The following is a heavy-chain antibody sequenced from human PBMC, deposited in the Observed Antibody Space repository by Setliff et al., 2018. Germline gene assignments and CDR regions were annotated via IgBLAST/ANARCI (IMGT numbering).Heavy chain of an antibody. CDR2: IYYTGIT. CDR1: DGSISSYSYY. J-gene: IGHJ4*02. CDR3: AKYPSKLPELGIYGRFDY. D-gene: IGHD7-27*01. V-gene: IGHV4-39*07. Sequence: SETLSLTCNVSDGSISSYSYYWGWIRQPPGKGLEWIGNIYYTGITYYNPSLKSRVTISVDTSKNQFSLKLTSVTAADTAVYYCAKYPSKLPELGIYGRFDYWGQGTPVTVSS.